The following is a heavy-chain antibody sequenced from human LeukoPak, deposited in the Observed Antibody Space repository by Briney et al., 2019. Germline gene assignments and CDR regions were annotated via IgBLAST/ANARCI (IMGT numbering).Heavy chain of an antibody. J-gene: IGHJ3*02. Sequence: ASVKVSCKASGYTFTDYYMHWVRQAPGQGLEWMGWINPNSGDTNYAQEFQGRVTMTRDTSITTAYMELSSLRSDDTAVYYCARYDSRDDAFDIWGQGTMVTVSS. CDR2: INPNSGDT. CDR1: GYTFTDYY. CDR3: ARYDSRDDAFDI. D-gene: IGHD3-22*01. V-gene: IGHV1-2*02.